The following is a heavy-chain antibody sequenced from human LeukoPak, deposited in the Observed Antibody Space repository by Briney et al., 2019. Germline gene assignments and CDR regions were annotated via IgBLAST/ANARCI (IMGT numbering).Heavy chain of an antibody. J-gene: IGHJ4*02. D-gene: IGHD3-22*01. V-gene: IGHV3-23*01. CDR3: AKEVVIGRDYFDY. CDR1: GFTFRSYA. Sequence: GGSLRLSCAASGFTFRSYAMSWVRQAPGKGLEWVSFISGNGGSTYYADSVKGRFTISRDNSKNTLYLQMNSLRAEDTAVYYCAKEVVIGRDYFDYWGQGTLVTVSS. CDR2: ISGNGGST.